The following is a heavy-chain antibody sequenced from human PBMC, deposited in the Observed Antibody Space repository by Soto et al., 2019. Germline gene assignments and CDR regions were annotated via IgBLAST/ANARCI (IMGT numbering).Heavy chain of an antibody. Sequence: QITLKESGPTLVDPTQTLTLTCTFSGFSLSTTGMGVGWIRQPPGKALEWPALIYWDDDNPYSPSLKSRITITKDTSKNRVVLTRTDMDPVDTATYYCGHRRGGIAARTDVFDIWGQGTMVTVSS. CDR2: IYWDDDN. V-gene: IGHV2-5*02. CDR3: GHRRGGIAARTDVFDI. CDR1: GFSLSTTGMG. D-gene: IGHD6-6*01. J-gene: IGHJ3*02.